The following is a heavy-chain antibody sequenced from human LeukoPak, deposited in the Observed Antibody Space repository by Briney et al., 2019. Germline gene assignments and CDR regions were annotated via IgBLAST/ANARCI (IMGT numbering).Heavy chain of an antibody. D-gene: IGHD6-19*01. CDR2: ISSSGSTI. V-gene: IGHV3-11*01. J-gene: IGHJ4*02. CDR3: ARSPHSSGWYVLGFDY. Sequence: GGSLRLSCAASGFTFSDYYMSWLRQAPGKGLEWVSYISSSGSTIYYADSVKGRFTISRDNAKNSLYLQMNSLRAEDTAVYYCARSPHSSGWYVLGFDYCGQGTLFTVSS. CDR1: GFTFSDYY.